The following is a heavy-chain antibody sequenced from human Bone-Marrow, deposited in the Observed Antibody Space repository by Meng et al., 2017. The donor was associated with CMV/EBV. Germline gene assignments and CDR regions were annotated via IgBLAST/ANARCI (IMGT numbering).Heavy chain of an antibody. Sequence: GESLKISCAASGFTFSSYAITWVRQAPGKGLEWVSSIDISGGSTYYADSVRGRFTISRDNSKNMLYLQMNSLRAEDTAVYYCAKDLPGVVWFGEWGQGTLVTVSS. D-gene: IGHD3-10*01. CDR2: IDISGGST. CDR3: AKDLPGVVWFGE. J-gene: IGHJ4*02. CDR1: GFTFSSYA. V-gene: IGHV3-23*01.